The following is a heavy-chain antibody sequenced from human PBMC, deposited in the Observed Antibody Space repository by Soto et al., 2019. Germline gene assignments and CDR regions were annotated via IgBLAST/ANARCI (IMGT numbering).Heavy chain of an antibody. CDR2: IYHSGST. J-gene: IGHJ4*02. Sequence: SETLSLTCAVSGGSISSGGYSWSWIRQPPGKGLEWIGYIYHSGSTNYNPSLKSRVTISVDKSKNQFSLKLSSVTAADTAVYYCARVAVAGTRFDYWGQG. V-gene: IGHV4-30-2*01. CDR1: GGSISSGGYS. D-gene: IGHD6-19*01. CDR3: ARVAVAGTRFDY.